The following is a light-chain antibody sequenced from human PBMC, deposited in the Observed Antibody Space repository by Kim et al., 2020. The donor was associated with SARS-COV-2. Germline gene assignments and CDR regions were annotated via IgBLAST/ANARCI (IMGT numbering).Light chain of an antibody. Sequence: IVLTQSPGTLSLSPGERATLSCRASQTVNNYLAWYQQKPGQAPRLLIYGASSRATGIPDRFSGSGSGTDFTLTISRLEPEDFAVFYCQQYAGSPLSAIFGGGTKVDIK. J-gene: IGKJ4*01. CDR3: QQYAGSPLSAI. V-gene: IGKV3-20*01. CDR1: QTVNNY. CDR2: GAS.